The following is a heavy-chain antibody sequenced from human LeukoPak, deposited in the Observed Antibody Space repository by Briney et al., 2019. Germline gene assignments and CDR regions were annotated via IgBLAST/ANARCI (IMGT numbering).Heavy chain of an antibody. Sequence: GRSLRLSCAASGFTFSSYGMHWVRQAPGKGLEWVAVIWYDGSNKYYADSVKGRFTISRDNSKNTLYLQTNSLRAEDTAVYYCAREGIVVVPAAIGGEGYYYGMDVWGQGTTVTVSS. J-gene: IGHJ6*02. D-gene: IGHD2-2*02. CDR1: GFTFSSYG. CDR3: AREGIVVVPAAIGGEGYYYGMDV. V-gene: IGHV3-33*01. CDR2: IWYDGSNK.